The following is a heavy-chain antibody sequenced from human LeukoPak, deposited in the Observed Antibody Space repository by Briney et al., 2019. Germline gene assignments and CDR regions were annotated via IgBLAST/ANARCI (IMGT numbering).Heavy chain of an antibody. J-gene: IGHJ4*02. CDR1: GFTFSDSA. D-gene: IGHD2-15*01. CDR3: SRRYCSGGDCYSDY. V-gene: IGHV3-73*01. CDR2: IRSKADTYAT. Sequence: GGSLRLSCEASGFTFSDSAIHWVRQASGKGLEWVGRIRSKADTYATTYAASVKGRFTISRDDSKSTAYLQMNSLITEDTAVYYCSRRYCSGGDCYSDYWGQGTLSPSPQ.